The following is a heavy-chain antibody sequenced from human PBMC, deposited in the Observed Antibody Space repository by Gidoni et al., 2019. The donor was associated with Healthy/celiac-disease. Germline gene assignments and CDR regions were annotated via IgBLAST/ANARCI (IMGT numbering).Heavy chain of an antibody. Sequence: QVQLVESGGGVVQPGRSLRLSCLAYGLTFRSYAMHWVRQAPGKGLEWVAVISYDGSNKYYADSVKGRFTISRDNSKNTLYLQMNSLGAEDTAVYYCARGQWLVQSEYFQHWGQGTLVTVSS. CDR1: GLTFRSYA. V-gene: IGHV3-30*01. D-gene: IGHD6-19*01. CDR3: ARGQWLVQSEYFQH. J-gene: IGHJ1*01. CDR2: ISYDGSNK.